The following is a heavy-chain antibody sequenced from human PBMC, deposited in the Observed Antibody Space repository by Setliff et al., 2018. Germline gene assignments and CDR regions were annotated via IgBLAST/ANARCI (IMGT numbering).Heavy chain of an antibody. V-gene: IGHV2-5*02. Sequence: SGPTLVNPTQTLTLTCTFSGFSLNNSGVGVGWIRQPPGKALEWLALIYWDDDKRYSPSLKSRVTITKDTSKNQVVLTMTGMDPVDAATYYCARTFYYDDSGSNRLLYYFDYWGQGALVTVPQ. CDR1: GFSLNNSGVG. D-gene: IGHD3-22*01. CDR3: ARTFYYDDSGSNRLLYYFDY. CDR2: IYWDDDK. J-gene: IGHJ4*02.